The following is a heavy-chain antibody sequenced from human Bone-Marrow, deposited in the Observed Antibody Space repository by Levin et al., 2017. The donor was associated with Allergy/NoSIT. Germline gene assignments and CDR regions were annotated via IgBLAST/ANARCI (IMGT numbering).Heavy chain of an antibody. D-gene: IGHD3-16*02. Sequence: ASVKVSCKAAGYSFTDYAINWVRQAPGQGLEWMGWINSNTGNPTYAQGFTGRFVFSLDTSVRTAYLQISGLKGEDTAVYYCAKDAIQVGVIRLPYFDYWGQGTLVTVSS. CDR1: GYSFTDYA. CDR2: INSNTGNP. J-gene: IGHJ4*02. V-gene: IGHV7-4-1*02. CDR3: AKDAIQVGVIRLPYFDY.